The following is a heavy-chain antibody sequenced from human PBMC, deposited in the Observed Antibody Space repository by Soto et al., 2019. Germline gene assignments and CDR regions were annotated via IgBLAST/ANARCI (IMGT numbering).Heavy chain of an antibody. D-gene: IGHD2-21*01. J-gene: IGHJ4*02. V-gene: IGHV3-30-3*01. CDR1: GFTFSSYS. CDR3: ARGRTVRDHDDFDL. Sequence: QVQLVESGGVVVQPGRSLILSCAASGFTFSSYSMHWVRQAPGKGLEWVAAMSYDGNSKYFADSVKGRFTISRDNSKNTLSLQMNSLGAEDAAVYYCARGRTVRDHDDFDLWGQGTRVTVSS. CDR2: MSYDGNSK.